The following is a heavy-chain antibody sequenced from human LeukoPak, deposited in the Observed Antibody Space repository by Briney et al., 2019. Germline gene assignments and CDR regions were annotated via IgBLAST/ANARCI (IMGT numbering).Heavy chain of an antibody. CDR3: ARGRYCRSTSCRNWFDP. CDR1: GGSFSGYY. V-gene: IGHV4-34*01. J-gene: IGHJ5*02. CDR2: INHSGST. Sequence: SETLSLTCAVYGGSFSGYYWSWIRQPPGKGLEWIGEINHSGSTNYNPSLKSRVTISVDTSKNQFSLKLSSVTAADTAVYYCARGRYCRSTSCRNWFDPWGQGTLVSVSS. D-gene: IGHD2-2*01.